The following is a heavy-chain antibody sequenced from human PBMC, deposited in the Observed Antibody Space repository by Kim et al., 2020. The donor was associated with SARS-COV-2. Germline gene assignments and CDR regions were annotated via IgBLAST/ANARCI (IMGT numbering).Heavy chain of an antibody. D-gene: IGHD2-15*01. Sequence: GGSLRLSCEASGFIFSSYSISWVRQAPGKGLEWLSYISGSSSTTIYYADSVKGRFTISRDNAKNSLYLQMNSLRDEDTAVYYCAREGGFDYCGQGTLVTVSS. V-gene: IGHV3-48*02. CDR3: AREGGFDY. J-gene: IGHJ4*02. CDR1: GFIFSSYS. CDR2: ISGSSSTTI.